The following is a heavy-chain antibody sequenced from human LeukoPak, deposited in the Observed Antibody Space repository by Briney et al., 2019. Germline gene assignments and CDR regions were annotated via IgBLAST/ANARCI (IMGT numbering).Heavy chain of an antibody. D-gene: IGHD6-19*01. Sequence: SETLSLTCTVSGGSISSYYWSWIRQPPGKGLEWIGEINHSGSTNYNPSLKSRVTISVDTSKNQFSLKLSSVTAADTAVYYCARIAVAYIDYWGQGTLVTVSS. CDR1: GGSISSYY. CDR2: INHSGST. CDR3: ARIAVAYIDY. J-gene: IGHJ4*02. V-gene: IGHV4-34*01.